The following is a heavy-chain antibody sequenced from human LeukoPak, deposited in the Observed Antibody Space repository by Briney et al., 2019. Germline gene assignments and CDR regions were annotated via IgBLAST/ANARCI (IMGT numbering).Heavy chain of an antibody. CDR2: IFGSGGSA. CDR1: GFTFGSHA. V-gene: IGHV3-23*01. J-gene: IGHJ4*02. D-gene: IGHD6-19*01. CDR3: GKTTTGYSSGQKPAWPVDY. Sequence: PGGSLRLSCEASGFTFGSHAMYWVRQAPGKGLEWVAGIFGSGGSAHYADSAKGRFTISRDNSKNTVYLQINSLRAEDTAVYYCGKTTTGYSSGQKPAWPVDYWGQGTLVTVSS.